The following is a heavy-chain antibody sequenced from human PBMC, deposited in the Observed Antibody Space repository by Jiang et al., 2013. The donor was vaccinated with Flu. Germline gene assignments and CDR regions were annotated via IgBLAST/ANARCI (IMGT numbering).Heavy chain of an antibody. CDR1: GYTFTDYY. D-gene: IGHD3-10*01. Sequence: GAEVKKPGATVKISCKVSGYTFTDYYMHWVQQAPGKGLEWMGLVDPEDGETIYAEKFQGRVTITADTSTDTAYMELSSLRSEDTAVYYCATDAVGPYYGSGSSQNWFDPWGQGTLVTVSS. J-gene: IGHJ5*02. CDR2: VDPEDGET. V-gene: IGHV1-69-2*01. CDR3: ATDAVGPYYGSGSSQNWFDP.